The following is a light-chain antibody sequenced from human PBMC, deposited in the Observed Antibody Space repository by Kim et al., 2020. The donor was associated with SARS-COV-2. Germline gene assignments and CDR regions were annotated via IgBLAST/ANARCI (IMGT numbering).Light chain of an antibody. CDR2: RTS. CDR3: QQYSTYWT. J-gene: IGKJ1*01. V-gene: IGKV1-5*03. Sequence: DIQMTQSPSTLSASVGDRVTISCRASQSISDWLAWYQQKPGKAPKLLIYRTSTLKTGVPSRFSGSGSGTEFTLTISGLQPDDFATYYCQQYSTYWTFGQGTKVDIK. CDR1: QSISDW.